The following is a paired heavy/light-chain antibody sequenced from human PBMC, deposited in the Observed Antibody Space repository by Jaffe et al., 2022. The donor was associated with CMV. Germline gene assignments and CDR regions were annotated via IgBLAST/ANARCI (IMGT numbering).Light chain of an antibody. Sequence: DIVMTQSPESLAVSLGERATINCKSSQSVLYNSNKRNYLAWYQHKPGQPPKLLFYWASTRASGVPDRFGVSGSGTDFTLTISSLQAEDVAIYYCQQHYGLPLTFGGGTKVEL. CDR2: WAS. CDR3: QQHYGLPLT. CDR1: QSVLYNSNKRNY. J-gene: IGKJ4*01. V-gene: IGKV4-1*01.
Heavy chain of an antibody. Sequence: EVQLVESGGGSVQPGGSLTLSCIGSGFAFSDSWLSWVRQAPGKGLEWVANIKEDGSDKFYVDSVKGRFTISRDNAENSLFLQMNNLRVDDTAVYHCARGPHDTTYNYFDPWGQGTLVTVSS. CDR3: ARGPHDTTYNYFDP. V-gene: IGHV3-7*03. J-gene: IGHJ5*02. CDR2: IKEDGSDK. CDR1: GFAFSDSW.